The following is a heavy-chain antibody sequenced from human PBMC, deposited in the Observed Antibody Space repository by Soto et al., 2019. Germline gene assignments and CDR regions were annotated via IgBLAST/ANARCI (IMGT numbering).Heavy chain of an antibody. V-gene: IGHV1-18*04. CDR2: ISAYNGNT. J-gene: IGHJ4*02. CDR3: ARVNYYDSSGYTLDY. D-gene: IGHD3-22*01. CDR1: GYTFTSYG. Sequence: ASVKVSCKASGYTFTSYGISWVRQAPGQGLEWMGWISAYNGNTNYAQKLQGRVTMTTDTSTSTAYMELRSLRSDDTAVYYCARVNYYDSSGYTLDYWGQGTLVTVS.